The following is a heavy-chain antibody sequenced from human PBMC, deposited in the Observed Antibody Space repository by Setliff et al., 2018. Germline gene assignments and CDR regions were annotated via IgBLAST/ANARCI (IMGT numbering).Heavy chain of an antibody. V-gene: IGHV5-51*01. Sequence: PRESLKISCKGSGYSFTSYWIGWVRQMPGKGLEWMGIIYPGDSDTRYSPSFQGQVTISADKSINTAYLQWSNLKASDTAMYYCARRDPSVDTAMVYFDYWGQGTLVTVSS. CDR2: IYPGDSDT. D-gene: IGHD5-18*01. CDR1: GYSFTSYW. J-gene: IGHJ4*02. CDR3: ARRDPSVDTAMVYFDY.